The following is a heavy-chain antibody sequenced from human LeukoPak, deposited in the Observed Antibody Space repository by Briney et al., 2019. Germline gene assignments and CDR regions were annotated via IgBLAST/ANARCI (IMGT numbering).Heavy chain of an antibody. Sequence: PSETLSLTCTVSDYSISSGYYWGWIRQPPGKGLEWIGSSYHSGSTYYNPSLKRRVNIPLDTSQNHFSPKLSSVTAADTAVYYCARSVEMATFDYWGQGTLVTVSS. CDR1: DYSISSGYY. J-gene: IGHJ4*02. V-gene: IGHV4-38-2*02. CDR2: SYHSGST. CDR3: ARSVEMATFDY. D-gene: IGHD5-24*01.